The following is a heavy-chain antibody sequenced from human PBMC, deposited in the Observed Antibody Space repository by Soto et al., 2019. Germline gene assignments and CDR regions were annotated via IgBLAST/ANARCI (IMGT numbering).Heavy chain of an antibody. V-gene: IGHV4-30-4*01. CDR3: ARDQGYRDFFSASHYYYGMDV. D-gene: IGHD3-3*01. CDR1: GGSIDSADYY. CDR2: IYYSGTT. Sequence: SETLSLTCRVSGGSIDSADYYWTWIRQLPGKGPEWIGNIYYSGTTFYNPSLKSRLTISIDTSRNQLSLQLTSVTAADTAVYFCARDQGYRDFFSASHYYYGMDVWGQGTTVTVSS. J-gene: IGHJ6*02.